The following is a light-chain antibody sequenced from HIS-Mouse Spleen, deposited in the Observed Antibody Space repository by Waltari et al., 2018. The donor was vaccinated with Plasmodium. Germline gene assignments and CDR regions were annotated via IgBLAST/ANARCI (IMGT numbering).Light chain of an antibody. V-gene: IGKV3-15*01. Sequence: EIVMTQSPATLSFSPGERPPLSCRASQSVSSNLAWYQQKPGQAPRLLIYGASTRATGIPARFSGSGSGTEFTLTISSLQSEDFAVYYCQQYNNWSFTFGPGTKVDIK. CDR3: QQYNNWSFT. CDR1: QSVSSN. CDR2: GAS. J-gene: IGKJ3*01.